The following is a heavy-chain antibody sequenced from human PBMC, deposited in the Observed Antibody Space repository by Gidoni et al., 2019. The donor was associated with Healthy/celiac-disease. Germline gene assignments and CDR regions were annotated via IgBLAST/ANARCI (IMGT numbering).Heavy chain of an antibody. Sequence: QVQLQESGPGLVKPSETLSLTCAVSGYSISSGYYWGWIRQPPGKGLEWIGSIYHSGSTYYNPSLKSRVTISVDTSKNQFSLKLSSVTAADTAVYYCASILFGIAAAGTEDFDYWGQGTLVTVSS. D-gene: IGHD6-13*01. CDR1: GYSISSGYY. J-gene: IGHJ4*02. CDR2: IYHSGST. V-gene: IGHV4-38-2*01. CDR3: ASILFGIAAAGTEDFDY.